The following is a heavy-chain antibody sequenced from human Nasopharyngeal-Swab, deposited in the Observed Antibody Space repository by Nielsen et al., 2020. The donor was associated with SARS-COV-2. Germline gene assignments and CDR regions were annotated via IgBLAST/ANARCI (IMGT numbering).Heavy chain of an antibody. CDR1: GFTFDDYA. CDR3: AKDIRGDYWCFDL. CDR2: ISWNSDSI. J-gene: IGHJ2*01. D-gene: IGHD2-21*01. V-gene: IGHV3-9*01. Sequence: GRFMRLSCVASGFTFDDYAMHWVRQAPGKGLEWVSGISWNSDSIGYADSVKGRFTISRDNAKNSLYLQMNSLRAEDTALYYCAKDIRGDYWCFDLWGRGTLVTVSS.